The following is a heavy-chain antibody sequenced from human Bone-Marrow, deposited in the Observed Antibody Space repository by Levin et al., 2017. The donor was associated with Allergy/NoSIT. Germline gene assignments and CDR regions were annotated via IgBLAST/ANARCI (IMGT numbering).Heavy chain of an antibody. CDR1: GGSISSYY. D-gene: IGHD6-13*01. V-gene: IGHV4-59*01. CDR3: ARDPGRAAAGHPEGAFDI. Sequence: SETLSLTCTVSGGSISSYYWSWIRQPPGKGLEWIGYIYYSGSTNYNPSLKSRVTISVDTSKNQFSLKLSSVTAADTAVYYCARDPGRAAAGHPEGAFDIWGQGTMVTVSS. CDR2: IYYSGST. J-gene: IGHJ3*02.